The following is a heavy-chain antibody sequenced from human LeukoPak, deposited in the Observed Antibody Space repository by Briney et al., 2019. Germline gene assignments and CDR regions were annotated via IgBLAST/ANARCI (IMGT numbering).Heavy chain of an antibody. V-gene: IGHV3-21*01. CDR1: GFXFSSSA. Sequence: GGSLRLSCTASGFXFSSSAITWVRQAPGKGLEWVSPVSPSSTSTYYAGSVKGRFTISRDDGKNSLYLQMNSLRAEDTAVYYCARDKLAYCGGDCYPDAWGQGTLVTVSS. CDR3: ARDKLAYCGGDCYPDA. D-gene: IGHD2-21*02. CDR2: VSPSSTST. J-gene: IGHJ5*02.